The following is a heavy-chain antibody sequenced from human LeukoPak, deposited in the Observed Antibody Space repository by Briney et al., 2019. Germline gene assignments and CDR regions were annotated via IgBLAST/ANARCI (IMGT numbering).Heavy chain of an antibody. D-gene: IGHD3-10*01. Sequence: GGSLRLSCAASQFTFNNNAMSWGRQAPGKGLEWGSGLSGDSSSIYYAASVKGRFTISRDNHKTTLYQQMNSLRAEDTAVYYCTRFRGSGSSTLYSFDYWGQGSLVTVAP. CDR2: LSGDSSSI. CDR1: QFTFNNNA. CDR3: TRFRGSGSSTLYSFDY. J-gene: IGHJ4*02. V-gene: IGHV3-23*01.